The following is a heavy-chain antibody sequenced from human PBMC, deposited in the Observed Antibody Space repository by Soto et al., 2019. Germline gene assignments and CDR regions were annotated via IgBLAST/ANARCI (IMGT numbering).Heavy chain of an antibody. CDR3: ATQGFCRMGV. CDR2: IHHSGAT. CDR1: GDSVSGDDW. Sequence: QVQLQESGPGLVQPSGTLSLTCAVSGDSVSGDDWWSWVRQPPGQGLEWIGEIHHSGATNYNPSLKSRVTISIDKYKKQFALKLNSVAAAAADMFCCATQGFCRMGVWGRGTTVTVSS. V-gene: IGHV4-4*01. J-gene: IGHJ6*02.